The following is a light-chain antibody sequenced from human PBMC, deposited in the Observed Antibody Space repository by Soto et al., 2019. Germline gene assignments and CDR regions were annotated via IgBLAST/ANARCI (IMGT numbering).Light chain of an antibody. Sequence: AIRMTQSPSSLSASVGDRVTITCRASQGIRNELGWYQQKPGKAPKLLIYAAYSLQSGVPSRFSSSRSGTDFTLTISSLQPEDFATYYCLQDYNSPLTFGPGTKVEIK. CDR2: AAY. V-gene: IGKV1-6*01. J-gene: IGKJ1*01. CDR3: LQDYNSPLT. CDR1: QGIRNE.